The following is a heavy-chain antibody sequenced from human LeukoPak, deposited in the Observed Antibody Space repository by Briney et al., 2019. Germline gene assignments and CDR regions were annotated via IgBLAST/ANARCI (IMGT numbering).Heavy chain of an antibody. CDR3: ARLLVPAAIGDYYGMDV. Sequence: PSETLSLTCAVYGGSFSGYYWSWIRQPPGKGLEWIGEINHSGSTNYNPSLKSRVTISVDTSKNQFSLKLNSVTAADTAVYYCARLLVPAAIGDYYGMDVWGQGTTVTVSS. CDR1: GGSFSGYY. CDR2: INHSGST. J-gene: IGHJ6*02. V-gene: IGHV4-34*01. D-gene: IGHD2-2*01.